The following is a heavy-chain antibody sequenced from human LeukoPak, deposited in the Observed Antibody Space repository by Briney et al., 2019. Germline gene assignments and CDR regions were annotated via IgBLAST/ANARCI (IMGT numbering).Heavy chain of an antibody. CDR3: AKGLTGGEYSSSWFYY. CDR2: ISGTSGST. J-gene: IGHJ4*02. Sequence: PGGSLRLSCAASGFIFSSYSMSWVRQAPGKGLEWVAVISGTSGSTYYADSVKGRFTISRDNSKNTLYLEMNRLRAEDTAVYYCAKGLTGGEYSSSWFYYWGQGTLVTVSS. V-gene: IGHV3-23*01. D-gene: IGHD6-13*01. CDR1: GFIFSSYS.